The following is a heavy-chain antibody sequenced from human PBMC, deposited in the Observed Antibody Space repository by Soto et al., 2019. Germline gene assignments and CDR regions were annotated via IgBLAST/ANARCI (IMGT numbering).Heavy chain of an antibody. CDR2: ISFSGST. CDR1: GGSISSAASSYF. D-gene: IGHD3-10*01. J-gene: IGHJ4*02. CDR3: SKEFDMVRGR. V-gene: IGHV4-39*02. Sequence: SETLSLTCTVSGGSISSAASSYFWGWIRQPPGKGPEWFGSISFSGSTNYNPSLKSRFTISRDNAKNTLYLQLNSLRAEDTAVYYCSKEFDMVRGRWGQGTRVTVSS.